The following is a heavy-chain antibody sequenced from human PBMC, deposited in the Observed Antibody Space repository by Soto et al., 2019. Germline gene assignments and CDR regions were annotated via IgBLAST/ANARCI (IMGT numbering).Heavy chain of an antibody. CDR1: GYTFTSYG. Sequence: QIQLVQSGAEVTKPGASVKVSCKASGYTFTSYGISWVRQAPGQGLEWMRWIRAYNGNTNYAQKLQGRVTMTTDTATSTAYMALRRLRSDGTAVYYCARDLPTMDVWGQGTTVTVSS. V-gene: IGHV1-18*01. CDR2: IRAYNGNT. J-gene: IGHJ6*02. CDR3: ARDLPTMDV.